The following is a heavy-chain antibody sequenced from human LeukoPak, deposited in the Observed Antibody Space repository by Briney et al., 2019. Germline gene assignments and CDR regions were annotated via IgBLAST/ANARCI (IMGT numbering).Heavy chain of an antibody. V-gene: IGHV1-46*01. D-gene: IGHD3-22*01. Sequence: ASVKVSCKASGYTFTSYYMHWVRQAPGQGLEWMGIINPSGGSTSYAQKFQGRVTMTRDMSTSTVYMELSSLRSEDTAVHYCARGSGYYYDSSGYPQPRNAFDIWGQGTMVTVSS. CDR3: ARGSGYYYDSSGYPQPRNAFDI. J-gene: IGHJ3*02. CDR2: INPSGGST. CDR1: GYTFTSYY.